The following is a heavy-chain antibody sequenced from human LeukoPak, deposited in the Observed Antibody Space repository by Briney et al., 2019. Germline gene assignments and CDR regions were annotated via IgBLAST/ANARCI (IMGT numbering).Heavy chain of an antibody. CDR1: GYPFTSYG. J-gene: IGHJ5*02. D-gene: IGHD3-16*01. V-gene: IGHV1-8*03. Sequence: ASVKVSCKASGYPFTSYGINWVRQATGQGLEWMGWMNPNSGNTGYAQKFQGRVTFSRNTSITTAYMELSSLRSEDTAVYYCATEGPFWVSDGMGVFDPWGQGTLVTVSS. CDR3: ATEGPFWVSDGMGVFDP. CDR2: MNPNSGNT.